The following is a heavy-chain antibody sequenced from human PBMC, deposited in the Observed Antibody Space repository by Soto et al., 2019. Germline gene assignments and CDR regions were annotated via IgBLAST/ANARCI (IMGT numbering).Heavy chain of an antibody. D-gene: IGHD2-15*01. CDR1: GFTFSSYA. V-gene: IGHV3-30-3*01. J-gene: IGHJ6*02. Sequence: GGSLRLSCAASGFTFSSYAMHWVRQAPGKGLEWVAVISYDGSNKYYADSVKGRFTISRDNSKNTLYLQMNSLRAEDTAVYYCARPYCSGGSCYVISYYYGMDVWGQGTTVTVSS. CDR2: ISYDGSNK. CDR3: ARPYCSGGSCYVISYYYGMDV.